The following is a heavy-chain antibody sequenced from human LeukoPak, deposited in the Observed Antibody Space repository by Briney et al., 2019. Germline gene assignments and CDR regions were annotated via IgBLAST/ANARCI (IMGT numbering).Heavy chain of an antibody. CDR1: GFTFSSYW. CDR2: IKQDGSEK. D-gene: IGHD3-22*01. V-gene: IGHV3-7*01. CDR3: AREVRYYDSSGYYSDAFDI. Sequence: GGSLRLSCAASGFTFSSYWMSWVRQAPGKGLEWVANIKQDGSEKYYVDSVKGRFTISRDNAKNSLYLQMNSLRAEDTAVYYCAREVRYYDSSGYYSDAFDIWGQGTMVTVSS. J-gene: IGHJ3*02.